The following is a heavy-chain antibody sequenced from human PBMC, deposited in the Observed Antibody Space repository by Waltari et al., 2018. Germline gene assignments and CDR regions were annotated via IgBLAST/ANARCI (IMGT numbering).Heavy chain of an antibody. CDR2: MNPSTGGT. Sequence: QVQLVQSGAEVKKPGASVKVSCKASGYSFSSYDINWVRQATGQGLEWMGWMNPSTGGTNYAQKFQGRVTMTRDTSISTAYMELSRLRSDDTAVYYCARDFEIAATSYYYGMDVWGQGTTVTVSS. D-gene: IGHD2-15*01. V-gene: IGHV1-2*02. CDR1: GYSFSSYD. CDR3: ARDFEIAATSYYYGMDV. J-gene: IGHJ6*02.